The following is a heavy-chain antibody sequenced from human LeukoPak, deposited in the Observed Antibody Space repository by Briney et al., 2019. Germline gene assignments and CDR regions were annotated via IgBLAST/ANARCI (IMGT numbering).Heavy chain of an antibody. Sequence: GGSLRLSCAASGFTFSNYWMIWVRQAPGKGLEWVANIKQDDSATNYLDSVKGRFTTSRDNAKNSLYLQMNSLRAEDTAVYFCSAALTSAINYWGQGTLVTVSS. D-gene: IGHD5-18*01. V-gene: IGHV3-7*02. J-gene: IGHJ4*02. CDR1: GFTFSNYW. CDR3: SAALTSAINY. CDR2: IKQDDSAT.